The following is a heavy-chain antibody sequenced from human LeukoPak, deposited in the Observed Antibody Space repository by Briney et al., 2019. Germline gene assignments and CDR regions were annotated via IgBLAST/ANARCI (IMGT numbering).Heavy chain of an antibody. CDR2: ISGSGGST. J-gene: IGHJ4*02. V-gene: IGHV3-23*01. CDR3: ARVSRGFRYYFDY. D-gene: IGHD3-10*01. Sequence: PGGTLRLSCAASGYSFSSDAMSCGRQAPGKELKRGSGISGSGGSTYYAHSVKGRFTISRDNSKNTLYLQMNSLRAEDTAVYYCARVSRGFRYYFDYWGQGTLVTVSS. CDR1: GYSFSSDA.